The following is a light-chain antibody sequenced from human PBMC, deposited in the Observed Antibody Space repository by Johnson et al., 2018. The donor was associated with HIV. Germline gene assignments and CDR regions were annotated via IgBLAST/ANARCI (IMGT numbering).Light chain of an antibody. CDR3: GTWDSSLSAYV. V-gene: IGLV1-40*01. J-gene: IGLJ1*01. CDR2: GND. CDR1: SSNIGAGYD. Sequence: QSVLTQPPSVSGAPGQRVTISCTGSSSNIGAGYDVHWYQQFPGTAPKLLIYGNDNRPSGVPERFSGSKSGTSASLAITGLQAEDEADYYCGTWDSSLSAYVFGTVTKVTVL.